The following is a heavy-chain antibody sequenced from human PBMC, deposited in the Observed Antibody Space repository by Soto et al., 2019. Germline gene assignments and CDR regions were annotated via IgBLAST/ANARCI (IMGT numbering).Heavy chain of an antibody. Sequence: SETLSLTYTVSGGSISSGDYYWSWIRQPPGKGLEWIGYIYYSGSTYYNPSLKSRVTISVDTSKNQFSLKLSSVTAADTAVYYCASGPYYYDSSGYYPDYWGQGTLVTVSS. V-gene: IGHV4-30-4*01. D-gene: IGHD3-22*01. CDR2: IYYSGST. J-gene: IGHJ4*02. CDR3: ASGPYYYDSSGYYPDY. CDR1: GGSISSGDYY.